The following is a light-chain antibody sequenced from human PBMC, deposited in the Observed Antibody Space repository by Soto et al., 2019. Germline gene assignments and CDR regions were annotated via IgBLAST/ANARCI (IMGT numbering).Light chain of an antibody. V-gene: IGKV3-15*01. CDR3: QQYNNWPRT. J-gene: IGKJ1*01. CDR1: QSVSSD. CDR2: GAS. Sequence: EIVITQYPATLSVSPGERYTLSCRASQSVSSDLAWYHQKPGQAPRLLIYGASTRATGITARFSGSGSGTEFTLTINSLQSEDFAVYYCQQYNNWPRTVGPGTQVEIK.